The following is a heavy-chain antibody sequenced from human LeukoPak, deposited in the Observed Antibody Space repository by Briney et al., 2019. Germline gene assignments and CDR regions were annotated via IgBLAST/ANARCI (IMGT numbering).Heavy chain of an antibody. D-gene: IGHD6-13*01. CDR2: IYTSGST. V-gene: IGHV4-61*02. J-gene: IGHJ6*03. CDR1: RGSISSGSYY. CDR3: ARVTIAAAGYYYMDV. Sequence: SQTLSLTCTVSRGSISSGSYYWSWIRQPAGKGLEWIGRIYTSGSTNYNPSLKGRVTISVDTSKNQFSLKLSSVTAADTAVYYCARVTIAAAGYYYMDVWGKGTTVTVSS.